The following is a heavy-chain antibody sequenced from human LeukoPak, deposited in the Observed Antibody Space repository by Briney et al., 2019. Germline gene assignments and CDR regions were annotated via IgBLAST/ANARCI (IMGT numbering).Heavy chain of an antibody. D-gene: IGHD3-22*01. CDR1: GFSLSSSGVA. V-gene: IGHV2-5*01. Sequence: SGPTLVKPTQNLTLTCTFSGFSLSSSGVAVGWIRQPPGKALEWLALNFWNDDKRYSPSLKSRLTITKDTSKNHVVLTMTNMDPVDTATYYCAHSLYDSSGYYYFDYWGQGTLVTVSP. J-gene: IGHJ4*02. CDR3: AHSLYDSSGYYYFDY. CDR2: NFWNDDK.